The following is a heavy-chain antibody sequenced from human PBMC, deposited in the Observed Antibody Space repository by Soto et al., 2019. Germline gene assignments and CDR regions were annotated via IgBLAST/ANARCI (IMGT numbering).Heavy chain of an antibody. CDR1: GYTFTGYD. D-gene: IGHD3-16*01. J-gene: IGHJ4*02. CDR3: ASWGWAGLYYFDY. V-gene: IGHV1-8*01. CDR2: MNPNSGNT. Sequence: GASVKVSCKASGYTFTGYDIDWVRQATGQGLEWMGWMNPNSGNTGYAQKFQGRVTMTRNTSISTAYMELSSLRSEDTAVYYCASWGWAGLYYFDYWGQGTLVTVSS.